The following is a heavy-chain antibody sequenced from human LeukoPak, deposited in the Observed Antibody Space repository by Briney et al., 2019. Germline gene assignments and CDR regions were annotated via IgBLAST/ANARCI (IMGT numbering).Heavy chain of an antibody. CDR3: AKTHFWSGYHDY. CDR2: IKSKTDGGTT. V-gene: IGHV3-15*01. D-gene: IGHD3-3*02. J-gene: IGHJ4*02. CDR1: GFTFSNAW. Sequence: GGSLRLSCAASGFTFSNAWMSWVRQAPGKGLEWVGRIKSKTDGGTTDYAAPVKGRFTISRDDSKNTLYLQMNSLKTEDTAVYYCAKTHFWSGYHDYCGQGTLVTVSS.